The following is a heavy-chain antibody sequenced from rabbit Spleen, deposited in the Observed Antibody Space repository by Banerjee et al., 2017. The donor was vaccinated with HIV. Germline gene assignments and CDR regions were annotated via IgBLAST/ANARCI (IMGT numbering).Heavy chain of an antibody. J-gene: IGHJ6*01. D-gene: IGHD1-1*01. CDR2: IDAGSSGFT. V-gene: IGHV1S40*01. CDR3: ARDTSTSFSSYGMDL. CDR1: GFSFSSGYD. Sequence: QQLVESGGGLVKPGASLTLTCTASGFSFSSGYDMCWVRQAPGKGLEWIACIDAGSSGFTYFATWAKGRFTISKTSSTTVTLQMTSLTVADTATYFCARDTSTSFSSYGMDLWGQGTLVTVS.